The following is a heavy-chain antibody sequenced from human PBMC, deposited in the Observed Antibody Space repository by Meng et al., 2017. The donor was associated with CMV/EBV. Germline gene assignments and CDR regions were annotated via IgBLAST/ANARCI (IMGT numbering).Heavy chain of an antibody. J-gene: IGHJ6*02. V-gene: IGHV4-59*01. CDR3: ARDSTSRGFYYYGMNV. CDR2: VYYNGST. Sequence: GSLRLSCTVSGGSINTYYWNWIRQPPGKGLEWIGYVYYNGSTNYSPSLKSRVTISVYTSKNQFSLKLGSVTAADTAVYFCARDSTSRGFYYYGMNVWGQGTTVTVSS. CDR1: GGSINTYY. D-gene: IGHD3-10*01.